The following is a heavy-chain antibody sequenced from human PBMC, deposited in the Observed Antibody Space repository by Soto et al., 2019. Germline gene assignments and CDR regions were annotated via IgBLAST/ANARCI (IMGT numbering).Heavy chain of an antibody. CDR3: ARAGGLGAVAVDY. CDR1: GFTCSDYA. J-gene: IGHJ4*02. D-gene: IGHD6-19*01. V-gene: IGHV3-23*01. Sequence: VGSLRVSCAASGFTCSDYAMSWVRQDPGKGLEWISVIIGSGTSTYYADSVKGRFTISRDNSKNTLYLQMIGLRAEDTAVYYCARAGGLGAVAVDYWGQGTLVTVSS. CDR2: IIGSGTST.